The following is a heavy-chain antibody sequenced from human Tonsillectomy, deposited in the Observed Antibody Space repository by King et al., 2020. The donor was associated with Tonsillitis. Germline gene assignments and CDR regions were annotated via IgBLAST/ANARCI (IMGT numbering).Heavy chain of an antibody. V-gene: IGHV4-4*02. CDR2: IYHSGST. J-gene: IGHJ4*02. CDR1: GGSISSSNW. Sequence: QLQESGPGLVKPSGTLSLTCAVSGGSISSSNWWSWVRQPPGQGLEWIGEIYHSGSTNYNPSLKSRVTITVGKSKNQFSLKLSSVTAADTAVYYCARGYSSGWATSPENDYWGQGTLVTVAS. D-gene: IGHD6-19*01. CDR3: ARGYSSGWATSPENDY.